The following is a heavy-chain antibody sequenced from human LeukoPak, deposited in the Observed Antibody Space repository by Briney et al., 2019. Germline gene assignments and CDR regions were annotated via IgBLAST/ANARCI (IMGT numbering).Heavy chain of an antibody. CDR2: ISGTGGST. CDR3: ARDGYPGGDY. CDR1: GFTFSNYA. V-gene: IGHV3-23*01. Sequence: PGGSLRLSCAASGFTFSNYAMSWVRQAPGKGLEWVAGISGTGGSTHYADSVKGRFTISRDNSKNSLYLQMNSLRDEDTAVYYCARDGYPGGDYWGQGTLVTVSS. D-gene: IGHD3-22*01. J-gene: IGHJ4*02.